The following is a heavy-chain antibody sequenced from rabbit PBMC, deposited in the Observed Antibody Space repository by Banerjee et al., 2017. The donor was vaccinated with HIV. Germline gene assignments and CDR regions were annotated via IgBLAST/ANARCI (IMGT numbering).Heavy chain of an antibody. Sequence: QEQLKETGGGLVQPGGSLTLSCKASGFDFSNYGVSWVRQAPGKGLEWIGYIDPVFGSPYYANWVNGRFTISSHNAQNTVSLQMNSLTGADTATYFCARDLTTSVNSDDYRNLWGQGTLVTV. CDR2: IDPVFGSP. D-gene: IGHD6-1*01. CDR3: ARDLTTSVNSDDYRNL. J-gene: IGHJ4*01. CDR1: GFDFSNYG. V-gene: IGHV1S47*01.